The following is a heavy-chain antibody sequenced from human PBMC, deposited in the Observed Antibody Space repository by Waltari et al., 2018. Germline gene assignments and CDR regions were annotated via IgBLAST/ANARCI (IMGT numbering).Heavy chain of an antibody. V-gene: IGHV4-39*07. Sequence: QLQLQLSGPGLVQPSESLSLTRTVSGASICSSSYYWCWICQPPGKGLGLIGIIRYNGRTYYNPAIKSRVTISVDTSKNQFALKLSSVTAADTAVYYCERPHVTMIVSRDFDIWGQGTMVTVSS. D-gene: IGHD3-22*01. J-gene: IGHJ3*02. CDR3: ERPHVTMIVSRDFDI. CDR2: IRYNGRT. CDR1: GASICSSSYY.